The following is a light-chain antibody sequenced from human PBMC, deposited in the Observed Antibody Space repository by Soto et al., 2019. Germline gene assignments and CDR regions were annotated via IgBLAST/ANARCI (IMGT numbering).Light chain of an antibody. J-gene: IGKJ5*01. CDR3: QQYGNSPRT. CDR2: GAS. Sequence: EIVLTQSPGTLSLSPGERATLSCRASQSVSSSRLAWYRQKPGQAPRLLIYGASSRATGIPDRFSGSGSGTDFTLTISRLEPEDFAVYFCQQYGNSPRTFGQGTRLEIK. V-gene: IGKV3-20*01. CDR1: QSVSSSR.